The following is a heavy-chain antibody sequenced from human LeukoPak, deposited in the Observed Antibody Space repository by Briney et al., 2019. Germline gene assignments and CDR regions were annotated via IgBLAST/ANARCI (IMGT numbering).Heavy chain of an antibody. D-gene: IGHD6-19*01. J-gene: IGHJ4*02. Sequence: GGSLRLSCAAPGFTFSSYSMNWVRQAPGKGLEWVSSISSSSSYIYYADSVKGRFTISRDNAKNSLYLQMNSLRAEDTAVYYCARAMAWGIAVAGACYFDYWGQGTLVTVSS. CDR2: ISSSSSYI. V-gene: IGHV3-21*01. CDR3: ARAMAWGIAVAGACYFDY. CDR1: GFTFSSYS.